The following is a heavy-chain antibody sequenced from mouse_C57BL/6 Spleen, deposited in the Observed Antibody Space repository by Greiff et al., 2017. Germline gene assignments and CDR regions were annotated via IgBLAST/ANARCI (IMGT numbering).Heavy chain of an antibody. CDR2: ISSGSSTI. J-gene: IGHJ4*01. Sequence: EVKLVESGGGLVKPGGSLKLSCAASGFTFSDYGMHWVRQAPEKGLEWVAYISSGSSTIYYADTVKGRFTISRDNAKNTLFLQMTSLRSEDTAMYYYARHDYDGDLSYAMDYWGQGTSVTVSS. D-gene: IGHD2-4*01. CDR3: ARHDYDGDLSYAMDY. V-gene: IGHV5-17*01. CDR1: GFTFSDYG.